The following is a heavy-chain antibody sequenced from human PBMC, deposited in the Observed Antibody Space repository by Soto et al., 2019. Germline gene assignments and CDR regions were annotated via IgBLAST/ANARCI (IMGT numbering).Heavy chain of an antibody. D-gene: IGHD3-22*01. Sequence: QVQVVESGGGVVQPGRSLRLSCAGSGFIFSRYTMYWVRQAPGKGLEWVAVISYDGSNEYYADSVKGRFTISRDNSKDTLYLQMNSLRVDDTAVYYCARNYGSSAYTPIGYWGQGTLVTVSS. CDR1: GFIFSRYT. CDR3: ARNYGSSAYTPIGY. J-gene: IGHJ4*02. CDR2: ISYDGSNE. V-gene: IGHV3-30*04.